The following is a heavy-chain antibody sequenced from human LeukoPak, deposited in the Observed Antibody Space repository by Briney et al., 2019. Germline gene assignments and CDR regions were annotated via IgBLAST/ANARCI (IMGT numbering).Heavy chain of an antibody. CDR1: GGSISSGGYY. CDR2: IYHSGST. CDR3: ARDADLIRASAFDI. V-gene: IGHV4-30-2*01. D-gene: IGHD2-8*01. J-gene: IGHJ3*02. Sequence: PSETLSLTCTVSGGSISSGGYYWSWIRQPPGKGLEWIGYIYHSGSTHYNPSLKSRVTISVDKSKNQFSLKLSSVTAADTAVYYCARDADLIRASAFDIWGQGTMVTVSS.